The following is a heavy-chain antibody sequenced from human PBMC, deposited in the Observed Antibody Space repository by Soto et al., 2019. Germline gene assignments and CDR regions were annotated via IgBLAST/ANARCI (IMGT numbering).Heavy chain of an antibody. CDR1: GFTFSNYA. D-gene: IGHD3-3*01. J-gene: IGHJ6*02. V-gene: IGHV3-23*01. CDR3: AKQPYYDFWSGYNYGMDV. Sequence: EVQLLESGGGLVQPGGSLRLSCAASGFTFSNYAMSWVRQAPGEGLERVSGISGSGGSTYYADSVKGRFTISRDNSKNTLYLQMNSLRAEDTAVYYCAKQPYYDFWSGYNYGMDVWGQGTTVTVS. CDR2: ISGSGGST.